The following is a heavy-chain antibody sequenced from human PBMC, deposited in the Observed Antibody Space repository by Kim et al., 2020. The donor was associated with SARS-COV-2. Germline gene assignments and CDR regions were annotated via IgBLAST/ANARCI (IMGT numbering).Heavy chain of an antibody. D-gene: IGHD5-12*01. V-gene: IGHV4-39*07. CDR3: ARILAYYYYGMDV. CDR1: GGSISSSSYY. Sequence: SETLSLTCTVSGGSISSSSYYWGWIRQPPGKGLEWIGSIYYSGSTYYNPSLKSRVTISVDTSKNQFSLKLSSVTAADTAVYYCARILAYYYYGMDVWGQGTTVTVSS. CDR2: IYYSGST. J-gene: IGHJ6*02.